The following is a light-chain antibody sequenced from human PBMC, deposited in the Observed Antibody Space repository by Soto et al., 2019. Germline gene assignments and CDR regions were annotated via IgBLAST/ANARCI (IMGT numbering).Light chain of an antibody. Sequence: EVVMTQSPAPLSVSPGETATLSCRASQSVSGNLACYQQKPGQAPRLLIYGASTRATGVPARFSGSGSGTDFTLTISRLQSAEFAVYYWQHYDGWPPWTFAQGTNVYI. CDR1: QSVSGN. CDR3: QHYDGWPPWT. V-gene: IGKV3-15*01. J-gene: IGKJ1*01. CDR2: GAS.